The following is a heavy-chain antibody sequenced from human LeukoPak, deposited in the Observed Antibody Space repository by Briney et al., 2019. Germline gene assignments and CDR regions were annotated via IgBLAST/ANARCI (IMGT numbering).Heavy chain of an antibody. CDR2: MNPNSGNT. V-gene: IGHV1-8*01. D-gene: IGHD3-3*01. CDR3: ARGPTYYDFWSGYWRRYMDV. J-gene: IGHJ6*03. CDR1: GYTFTSYD. Sequence: ASVKVSCKAPGYTFTSYDINWVRQATGQGLEWMGWMNPNSGNTGYAQKFQGRVTMTRNTSISTAYMELSSLRSEDTAVYYCARGPTYYDFWSGYWRRYMDVWGKGTTVTVSS.